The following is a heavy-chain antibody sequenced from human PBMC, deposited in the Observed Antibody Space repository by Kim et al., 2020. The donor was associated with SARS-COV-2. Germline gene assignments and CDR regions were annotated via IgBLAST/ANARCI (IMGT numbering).Heavy chain of an antibody. CDR3: ARVPYCSSTSCYEPSPPDGIRYYYYGMDV. CDR1: GFTFSSYS. V-gene: IGHV3-21*01. Sequence: GGSLRLSCAASGFTFSSYSMNWVRQAPGKGLEWVSSISSSSSYIYYADSVKGRFTISRDNAKNSLYLQMNSLRAEDTAVYYCARVPYCSSTSCYEPSPPDGIRYYYYGMDVWGQGTTVTVSS. D-gene: IGHD2-2*01. J-gene: IGHJ6*02. CDR2: ISSSSSYI.